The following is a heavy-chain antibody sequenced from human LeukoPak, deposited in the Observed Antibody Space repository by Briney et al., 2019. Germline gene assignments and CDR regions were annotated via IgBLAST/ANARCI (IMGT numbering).Heavy chain of an antibody. J-gene: IGHJ4*02. Sequence: PSETLSLTCTVSGASISSEGFFWSWIRQPAGKHLEWLGRIYSSGRTTYSPSLKSRLTISIDTSRNQFSLKLSSVTAADTAIYYCARVGRGYSHANWGQGTLVAVSS. CDR1: GASISSEGFF. CDR2: IYSSGRT. CDR3: ARVGRGYSHAN. D-gene: IGHD5-18*01. V-gene: IGHV4-61*02.